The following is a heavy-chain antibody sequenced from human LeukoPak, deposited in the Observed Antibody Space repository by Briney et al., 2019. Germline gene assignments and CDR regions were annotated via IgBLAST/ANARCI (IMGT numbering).Heavy chain of an antibody. D-gene: IGHD5-18*01. J-gene: IGHJ4*02. CDR2: IYYSGST. V-gene: IGHV4-59*08. CDR1: VGSISSYY. Sequence: SETLSLTCTVSVGSISSYYWSWIRQPPGKGLEGIGYIYYSGSTNYNPSLKSRVTISVDTSKNQFSLKLSSVTAADTAVYYCARLTWIQLWPSFDYWGQGTLVTVSS. CDR3: ARLTWIQLWPSFDY.